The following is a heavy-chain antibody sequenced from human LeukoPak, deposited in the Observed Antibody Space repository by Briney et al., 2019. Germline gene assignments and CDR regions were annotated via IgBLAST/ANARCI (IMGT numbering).Heavy chain of an antibody. CDR3: ARLQDIVVVPAANLDAFDI. D-gene: IGHD2-2*01. CDR1: GGSISSYY. V-gene: IGHV4-59*08. CDR2: IYYSGST. Sequence: SETLSLTCTVSGGSISSYYWSWIRQPPGKGLEWIGYIYYSGSTNYNPSLKSRVTISVDTSKNQFSLKLSSVTAADTAVYYCARLQDIVVVPAANLDAFDIWGQGTMVTVSS. J-gene: IGHJ3*02.